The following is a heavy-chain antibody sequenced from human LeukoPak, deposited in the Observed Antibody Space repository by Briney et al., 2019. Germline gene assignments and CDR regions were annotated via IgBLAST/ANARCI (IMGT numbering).Heavy chain of an antibody. D-gene: IGHD2-21*01. V-gene: IGHV4-38-2*01. CDR2: VYYTGSI. CDR3: ARRDYRAWFDP. Sequence: SETLSLTCAFSGYSISSGYYWAWVRQPPGKGLEWIGSVYYTGSIRYNTSLKSRVTISVDMSKNDLFLTLSSVTAADTAFYYCARRDYRAWFDPWGQGILVTVSP. CDR1: GYSISSGYY. J-gene: IGHJ5*02.